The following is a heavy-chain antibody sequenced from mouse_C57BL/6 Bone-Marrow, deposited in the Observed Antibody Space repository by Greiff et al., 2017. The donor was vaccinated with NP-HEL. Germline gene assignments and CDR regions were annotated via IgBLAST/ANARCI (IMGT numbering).Heavy chain of an antibody. Sequence: VQLQQSGAELVKPGASVKISCKASGYAFSSYWMNWVKQRPGKGLEWIGQIYPGDGDTNYNGKFKGKATLTADKSSSTAYMQLSSLTSEDSAVYFCAREVIWLPLDYWGQGTTLTVSS. J-gene: IGHJ2*01. CDR2: IYPGDGDT. V-gene: IGHV1-80*01. D-gene: IGHD2-2*01. CDR1: GYAFSSYW. CDR3: AREVIWLPLDY.